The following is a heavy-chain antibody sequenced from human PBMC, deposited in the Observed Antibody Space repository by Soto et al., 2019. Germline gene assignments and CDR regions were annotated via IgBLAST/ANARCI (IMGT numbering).Heavy chain of an antibody. CDR2: INAGNGNT. CDR3: AAPGGCTNGVCYTGEVFDI. D-gene: IGHD2-8*01. Sequence: GASVKVSCKASGYTFTSYAMHWVRQAPGQRLEWMGWINAGNGNTKYSQKFQGRVTITRDTSASTAYMELSSLRSEDTAVYYCAAPGGCTNGVCYTGEVFDIWGQGTMVPVSS. J-gene: IGHJ3*02. V-gene: IGHV1-3*01. CDR1: GYTFTSYA.